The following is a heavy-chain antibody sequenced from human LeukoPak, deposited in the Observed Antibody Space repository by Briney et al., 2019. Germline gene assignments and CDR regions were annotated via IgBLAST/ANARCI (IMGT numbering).Heavy chain of an antibody. CDR3: ARASSLLWPEANI. Sequence: ASVKVSCKASGYTFTSYYMHWVRQAPGQGLEWMGIINPSGGSTSYAQKFQGRVTMTRDMSTSTVYMELSSLRSEDTAVYYCARASSLLWPEANIWGQGTMVTVSS. CDR1: GYTFTSYY. J-gene: IGHJ3*02. D-gene: IGHD3-10*01. CDR2: INPSGGST. V-gene: IGHV1-46*01.